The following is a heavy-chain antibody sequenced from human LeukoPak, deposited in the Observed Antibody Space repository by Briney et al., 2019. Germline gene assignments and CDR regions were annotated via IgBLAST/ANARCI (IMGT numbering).Heavy chain of an antibody. CDR3: ARRGAQYNWFDP. CDR2: ISAYNGNT. CDR1: GYTYTSYG. Sequence: GASVKVSCKASGYTYTSYGITWVRQAPGQGLEWMGWISAYNGNTNYAQKPQGRVTMTTDTSTSTAYMELRSLRSDDTAVYYCARRGAQYNWFDPWGQGTLVTVSS. V-gene: IGHV1-18*01. D-gene: IGHD1-26*01. J-gene: IGHJ5*02.